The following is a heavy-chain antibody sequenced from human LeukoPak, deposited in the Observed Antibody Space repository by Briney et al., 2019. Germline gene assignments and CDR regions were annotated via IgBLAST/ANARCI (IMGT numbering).Heavy chain of an antibody. CDR1: GGSISSYY. V-gene: IGHV4-4*07. Sequence: KPSETLSLTCTVSGGSISSYYWSWIRQPAGKGLEWIGRIYISGSTNYNPSLKSRVTMSVDTSKNQFSLKLSSVTAADTAVYYCARSEYSYGADAFAIWGQGTMVTVSS. D-gene: IGHD5-18*01. CDR3: ARSEYSYGADAFAI. CDR2: IYISGST. J-gene: IGHJ3*02.